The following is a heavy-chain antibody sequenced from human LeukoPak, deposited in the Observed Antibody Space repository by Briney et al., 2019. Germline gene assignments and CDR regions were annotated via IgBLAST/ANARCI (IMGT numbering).Heavy chain of an antibody. CDR1: GGSISSGGYY. CDR2: IYYSGST. Sequence: TTSETLSLTCTVSGGSISSGGYYWSWIRQHPGKGLEWIGYIYYSGSTNYNPSLKSRVTISVDKSKNQFSLKLSSVTAADTAVYYCASDYGSGSFQPYYYYYGMDVWGQGTTVTVSS. CDR3: ASDYGSGSFQPYYYYYGMDV. J-gene: IGHJ6*02. V-gene: IGHV4-31*03. D-gene: IGHD3-10*01.